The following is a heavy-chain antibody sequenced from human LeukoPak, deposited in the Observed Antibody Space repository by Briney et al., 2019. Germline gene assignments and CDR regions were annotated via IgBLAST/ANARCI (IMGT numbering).Heavy chain of an antibody. CDR1: GYSISSGYY. D-gene: IGHD6-13*01. Sequence: SETLSLTCTVSGYSISSGYYWGWIRQPPGKGLEGIGSIYHSGSTYYNPSLKSRVTISVDTSKNQFSLKLSSVPAADTAVYYCARGSVAAAGTPYYYYMDVWGKGTTVTVSS. CDR2: IYHSGST. J-gene: IGHJ6*03. CDR3: ARGSVAAAGTPYYYYMDV. V-gene: IGHV4-38-2*02.